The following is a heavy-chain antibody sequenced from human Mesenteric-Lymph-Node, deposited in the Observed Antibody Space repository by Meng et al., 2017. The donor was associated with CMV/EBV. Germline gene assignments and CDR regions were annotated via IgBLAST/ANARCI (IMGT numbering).Heavy chain of an antibody. CDR1: GDSVSGGSYY. CDR2: IYNSVST. J-gene: IGHJ4*02. V-gene: IGHV4-61*01. Sequence: SATLSLTCTVSGDSVSGGSYYWTWIRQAPGKGLEWIGYIYNSVSTNYNPSLKSRVTISVDTSKNQFSLKLTSVTAADTAVYYCARDQPADYWGQGTLVTVSS. CDR3: ARDQPADY.